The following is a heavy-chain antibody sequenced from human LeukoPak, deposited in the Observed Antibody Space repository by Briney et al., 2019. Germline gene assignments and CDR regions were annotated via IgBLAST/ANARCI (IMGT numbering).Heavy chain of an antibody. Sequence: GGSLRLSCAASGFTFSSYAMHWVRQAPGKGLEWVAVISYDGSNKYYADSVKGRFTISRDNSKNTLYLQMNNLRAEDTAVYYCARDRDSSGYLDAFDIWGQGTMVTVSS. D-gene: IGHD3-22*01. CDR1: GFTFSSYA. V-gene: IGHV3-30-3*01. J-gene: IGHJ3*02. CDR3: ARDRDSSGYLDAFDI. CDR2: ISYDGSNK.